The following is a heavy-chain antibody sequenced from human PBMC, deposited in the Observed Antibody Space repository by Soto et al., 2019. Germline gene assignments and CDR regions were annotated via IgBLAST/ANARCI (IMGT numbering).Heavy chain of an antibody. J-gene: IGHJ4*02. CDR2: MNPNSGNT. V-gene: IGHV1-8*01. CDR3: ALRRLRDSMDFXY. CDR1: GYTFTSYD. Sequence: ASVKVSCKASGYTFTSYDINWVRQATGQGLEWMGWMNPNSGNTGYAQKFQGRVTMTRNTSISTAYMELSSLRSEDTAVYYCALRRLRDSMDFXYWGQGTLVTVSS. D-gene: IGHD3-22*01.